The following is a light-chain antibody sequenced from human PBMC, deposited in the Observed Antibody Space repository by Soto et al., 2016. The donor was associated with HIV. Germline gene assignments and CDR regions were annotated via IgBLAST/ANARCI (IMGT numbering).Light chain of an antibody. V-gene: IGLV3-21*03. Sequence: SYVLAQPPSVSVAPGKTARITCGGNNIGSKSVHWCQQKPGQAPVLVVYDDSDRPSGIPERFSGSNSGKTATLTISRVEAGDEADYYCQVWGSDTDHVIFGGGTKLTVL. CDR2: DDS. CDR3: QVWGSDTDHVI. J-gene: IGLJ2*01. CDR1: NIGSKS.